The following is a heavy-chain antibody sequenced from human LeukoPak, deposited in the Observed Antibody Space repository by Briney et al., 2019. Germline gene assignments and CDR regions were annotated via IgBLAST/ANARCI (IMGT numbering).Heavy chain of an antibody. Sequence: ASVTVSFKASGYTFTSYGISWVRQAPGQGLEWMGWISAYNGNTNYAQKLQGRVTMTTDTSTSTAYMELRSLRSDDTAVYYCARGMMTTVTHGPYNWFDPWGQGTLVTVSS. V-gene: IGHV1-18*01. J-gene: IGHJ5*02. CDR1: GYTFTSYG. CDR2: ISAYNGNT. D-gene: IGHD4-11*01. CDR3: ARGMMTTVTHGPYNWFDP.